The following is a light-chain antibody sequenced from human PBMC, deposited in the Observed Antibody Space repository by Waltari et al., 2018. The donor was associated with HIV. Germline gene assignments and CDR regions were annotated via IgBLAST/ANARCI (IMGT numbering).Light chain of an antibody. V-gene: IGLV1-51*01. CDR2: DNN. CDR3: GSWDSSLSALL. J-gene: IGLJ2*01. CDR1: TSTIGDNY. Sequence: QSVLTQPPSVSAAPGQKVTITCSGGTSTIGDNYVSWYQQFPGTAPKLLIYDNNKRPSGIPDRFSASKSGTSATLGITGLQTGDEAQYYCGSWDSSLSALLFGGGTKLTVL.